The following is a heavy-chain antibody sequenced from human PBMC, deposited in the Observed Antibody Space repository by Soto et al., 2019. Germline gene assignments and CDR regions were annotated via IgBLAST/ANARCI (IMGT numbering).Heavy chain of an antibody. V-gene: IGHV4-61*01. J-gene: IGHJ2*01. D-gene: IGHD6-19*01. CDR1: GGSVSSGSYY. CDR3: ARLSIAVALRREDRYFDL. Sequence: SETLSLTCTVSGGSVSSGSYYWSWIRQPPGKGLEWIGYIYYSGSTNYNPSLKSRVTISVETSKNQFSLKLSSVTAADTAVYYCARLSIAVALRREDRYFDLWGRGTLVSVSS. CDR2: IYYSGST.